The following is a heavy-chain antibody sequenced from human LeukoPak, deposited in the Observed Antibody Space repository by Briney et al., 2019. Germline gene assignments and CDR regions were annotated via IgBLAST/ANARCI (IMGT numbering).Heavy chain of an antibody. V-gene: IGHV4-59*01. D-gene: IGHD1-26*01. CDR1: GGSISSYY. Sequence: SETLSLTCTVSGGSISSYYWNWIRRPPGKGLEWVGYIHSGSTNYNPSLKSRVTISVDTSKNQFSLKLSSVTAADTAVYYCARRPWGGMDVWGQGTTVTVSS. J-gene: IGHJ6*02. CDR2: IHSGST. CDR3: ARRPWGGMDV.